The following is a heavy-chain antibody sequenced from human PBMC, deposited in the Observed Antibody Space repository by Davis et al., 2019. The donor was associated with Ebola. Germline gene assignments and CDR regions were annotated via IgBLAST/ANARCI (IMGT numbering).Heavy chain of an antibody. Sequence: MPSETLSLTCAVYGGSFSGYYWSWIRQPPGKGLEWIGEINHSGSTNYNPSLKSRVTISVDKSKNQFSLKLSSVTAADTAVYYCARDSTPVDYYYGMDVWGKGTTVTVSS. CDR3: ARDSTPVDYYYGMDV. D-gene: IGHD2/OR15-2a*01. CDR1: GGSFSGYY. J-gene: IGHJ6*04. V-gene: IGHV4-34*01. CDR2: INHSGST.